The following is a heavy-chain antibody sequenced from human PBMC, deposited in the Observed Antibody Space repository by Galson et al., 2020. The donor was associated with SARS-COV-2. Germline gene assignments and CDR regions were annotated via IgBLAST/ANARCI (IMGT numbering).Heavy chain of an antibody. J-gene: IGHJ6*02. D-gene: IGHD2-21*02. CDR3: ARGLAVTPLPIYGVDA. CDR1: GFTFSTYW. Sequence: GESLKISCAASGFTFSTYWMTWVRQAPGKGLEWVANIKEDGSEKYYVDSVTGRFTISRDNAENSVYLQLNSLRADDTAVYYCARGLAVTPLPIYGVDAWGQGTTVTVSS. V-gene: IGHV3-7*03. CDR2: IKEDGSEK.